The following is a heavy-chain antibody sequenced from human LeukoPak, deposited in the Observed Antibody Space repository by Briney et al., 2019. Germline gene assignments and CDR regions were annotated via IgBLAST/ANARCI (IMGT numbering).Heavy chain of an antibody. Sequence: GGSLRLSCAASGFTFSSYWMSWVRQAPRKGREWVANIKQDGSEKYYVDSVKGRFTISRDNAKNSLYLQMNSLRAEDTAVYYCARTGTTGYFDYWGQGTLVTVSS. V-gene: IGHV3-7*01. J-gene: IGHJ4*02. D-gene: IGHD1-7*01. CDR2: IKQDGSEK. CDR1: GFTFSSYW. CDR3: ARTGTTGYFDY.